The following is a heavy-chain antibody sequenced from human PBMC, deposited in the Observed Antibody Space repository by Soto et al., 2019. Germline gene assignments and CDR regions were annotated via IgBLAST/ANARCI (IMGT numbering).Heavy chain of an antibody. CDR2: ISSSGNTI. CDR1: GFTFSDYY. V-gene: IGHV3-11*01. J-gene: IGHJ4*02. CDR3: AKMSSENYYDPVFF. D-gene: IGHD3-22*01. Sequence: QVQLVESGGGLVQTSGSLRLACVASGFTFSDYYMSWVRQAPGKGLEWVSYISSSGNTIYYADSVKGRFTISRDNAKNSVYLQMNSLRAEDTALYFCAKMSSENYYDPVFFWGQGTLVTVSS.